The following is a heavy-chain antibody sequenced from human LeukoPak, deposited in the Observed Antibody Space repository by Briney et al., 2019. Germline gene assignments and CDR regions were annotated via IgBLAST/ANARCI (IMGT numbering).Heavy chain of an antibody. Sequence: GGSLRLSCAASGFTFSSYSMNWVRQAPGKGLEWVAVIWYDGSNKYYADSVKGRFTISRDNSKNTLYLQMNSLRAEDTAVYYCARVQEILWFGELLERGAFDIWGQGTMVTVSS. V-gene: IGHV3-33*08. CDR1: GFTFSSYS. D-gene: IGHD3-10*01. CDR3: ARVQEILWFGELLERGAFDI. CDR2: IWYDGSNK. J-gene: IGHJ3*02.